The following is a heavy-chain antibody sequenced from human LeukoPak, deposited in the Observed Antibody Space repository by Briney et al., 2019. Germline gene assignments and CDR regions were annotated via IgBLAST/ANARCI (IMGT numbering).Heavy chain of an antibody. CDR1: GGSFSGYY. J-gene: IGHJ4*02. D-gene: IGHD3-22*01. V-gene: IGHV4-34*01. Sequence: SGTLSLTCAVYGGSFSGYYWSWIRQPPGKGLEWIGEIKHSGSTNYNPSLKSRVTISVDTSKNQFSLKLSSVTAADTAVYYCATHSSGYLSFDYWGQGTLVTVSS. CDR2: IKHSGST. CDR3: ATHSSGYLSFDY.